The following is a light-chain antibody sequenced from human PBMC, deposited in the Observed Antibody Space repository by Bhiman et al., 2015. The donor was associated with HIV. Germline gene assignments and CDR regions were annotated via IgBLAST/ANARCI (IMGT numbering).Light chain of an antibody. J-gene: IGLJ1*01. CDR3: SACSLTMTS. Sequence: QSVLTQPPSVSGAPGQKITISCTGTGSDIGADFDVHWYQYLPGEVPRLLIYETINRPSGVPARFSGSKSGDTASLTISGLQAEDEADYFCSACSLTMTSFGTGTKVTVL. CDR2: ETI. V-gene: IGLV1-40*01. CDR1: GSDIGADFD.